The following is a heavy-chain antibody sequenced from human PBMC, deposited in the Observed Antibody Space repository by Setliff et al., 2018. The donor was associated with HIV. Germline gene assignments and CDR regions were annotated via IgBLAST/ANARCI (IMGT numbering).Heavy chain of an antibody. J-gene: IGHJ5*02. Sequence: PSENLSLTCNVSGGPISSYYWTWIRQPPGRGLEWIGYFYYSGATNYNPSLKSRVTISADMSKNQLSLKLKSVTAADTAVYFCARGYGSGYNARPFDPWGPGTLVTVSS. CDR3: ARGYGSGYNARPFDP. V-gene: IGHV4-59*01. CDR2: FYYSGAT. D-gene: IGHD5-12*01. CDR1: GGPISSYY.